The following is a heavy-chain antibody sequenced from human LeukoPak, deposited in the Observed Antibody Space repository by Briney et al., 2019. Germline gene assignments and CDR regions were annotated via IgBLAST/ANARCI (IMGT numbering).Heavy chain of an antibody. D-gene: IGHD6-13*01. J-gene: IGHJ4*02. CDR2: ISAYNGNT. Sequence: VASVKVSCKASGGTFSSYAISWVRQAPGQGLEWMGWISAYNGNTNYAQKLQGRVTMTTDTSTSTAYMELRSLRSDDTAVYYCARGIAAAEDYWGQGTLVTVSS. V-gene: IGHV1-18*01. CDR3: ARGIAAAEDY. CDR1: GGTFSSYA.